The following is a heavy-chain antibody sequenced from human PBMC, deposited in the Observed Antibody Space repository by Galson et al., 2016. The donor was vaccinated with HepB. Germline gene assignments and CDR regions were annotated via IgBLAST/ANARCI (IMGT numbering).Heavy chain of an antibody. J-gene: IGHJ3*02. CDR3: ARPGYCSGSSCYVPFDI. D-gene: IGHD2-15*01. CDR2: INNDGSNT. Sequence: SLRLSCAASGFTFDDYAMHWVRQAPGKGLVWVSRINNDGSNTTYADSVKGRFTISRDNAKNTLYLQMNSLRAEDTAVYYCARPGYCSGSSCYVPFDIWGQGTMATVSS. CDR1: GFTFDDYA. V-gene: IGHV3-74*03.